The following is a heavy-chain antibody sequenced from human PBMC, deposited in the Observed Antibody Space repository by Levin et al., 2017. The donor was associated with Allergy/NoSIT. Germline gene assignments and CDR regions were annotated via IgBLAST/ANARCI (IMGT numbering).Heavy chain of an antibody. J-gene: IGHJ6*02. D-gene: IGHD3-3*01. CDR3: ARDWVAPGGSYYDFWSGYYKNYYGMDV. CDR1: GFTFSSYS. V-gene: IGHV3-48*02. CDR2: ISSSSSTI. Sequence: PGGSLRLSCAASGFTFSSYSMNWVRQAPGKGLEWVSYISSSSSTIYYADSVKGRFTISRDNAKNSLYLQMNSLRDEDTAVYYCARDWVAPGGSYYDFWSGYYKNYYGMDVWGQGTTVTVSS.